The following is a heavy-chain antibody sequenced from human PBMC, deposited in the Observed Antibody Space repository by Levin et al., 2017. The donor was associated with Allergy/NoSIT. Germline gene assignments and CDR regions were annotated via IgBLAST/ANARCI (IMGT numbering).Heavy chain of an antibody. J-gene: IGHJ4*02. V-gene: IGHV3-30*18. D-gene: IGHD1-26*01. Sequence: GESLKISCAASGFTFSSYGMHWVRQAPGKGLEWVAVISYDGSNKYYADSVKGRFTISRDNSKNTLYLQMNSLRAEDTAVYYCAKDSGSYYFSYWGQGTLVTVSS. CDR2: ISYDGSNK. CDR1: GFTFSSYG. CDR3: AKDSGSYYFSY.